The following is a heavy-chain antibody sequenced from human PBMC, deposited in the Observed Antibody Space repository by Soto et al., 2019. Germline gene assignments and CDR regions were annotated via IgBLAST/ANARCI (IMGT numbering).Heavy chain of an antibody. D-gene: IGHD3-10*01. Sequence: GGSLRLSCAASGFTFSSYWMHWVRQAPGKGLVWVSSVKSDGSSTTYADSVKGRFTISRDNAKNSLYLQVNSLRAEDTAVYYCGRGYYGPDYWGLGTLVTVSS. CDR2: VKSDGSST. J-gene: IGHJ4*01. CDR3: GRGYYGPDY. V-gene: IGHV3-74*03. CDR1: GFTFSSYW.